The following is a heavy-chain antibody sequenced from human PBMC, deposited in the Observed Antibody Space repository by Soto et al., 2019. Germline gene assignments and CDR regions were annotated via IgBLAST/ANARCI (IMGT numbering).Heavy chain of an antibody. Sequence: SETLSLTCTVSGGSISSYYWCWIRQPPGKGLEWIGYIYYSGSTNYNPSLKSRVTISVDTSKNQFSLKLSSVTAADTAVYYCARDKIWFGELVYYYGMDVWGQGTKVTVSS. D-gene: IGHD3-10*01. CDR3: ARDKIWFGELVYYYGMDV. J-gene: IGHJ6*02. CDR2: IYYSGST. V-gene: IGHV4-59*12. CDR1: GGSISSYY.